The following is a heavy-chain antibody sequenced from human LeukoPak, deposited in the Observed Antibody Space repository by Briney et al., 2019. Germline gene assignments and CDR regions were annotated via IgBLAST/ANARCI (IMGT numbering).Heavy chain of an antibody. Sequence: ASVKVSCKASGYTFTSYYMHWVRQAPGQGLEWMGIINPSGGRTNYAQKFQGRVTMTRDTSTSTVYMELSSLRSEDTAVYYCAHSSGYRDAFDIWGQGTMVTVSS. CDR3: AHSSGYRDAFDI. J-gene: IGHJ3*02. V-gene: IGHV1-46*01. D-gene: IGHD3-22*01. CDR2: INPSGGRT. CDR1: GYTFTSYY.